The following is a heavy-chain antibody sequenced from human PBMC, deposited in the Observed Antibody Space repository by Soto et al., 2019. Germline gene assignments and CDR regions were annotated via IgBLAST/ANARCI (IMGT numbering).Heavy chain of an antibody. CDR3: ARDVRRLARRSGKYYIAFDI. CDR1: GGSISGYY. D-gene: IGHD1-26*01. J-gene: IGHJ3*02. V-gene: IGHV4-59*01. Sequence: XLSLTCTVSGGSISGYYWSWIRQPPGKGLEWIGYVHSGGSTNYNPSLKSRVTISVDTSKNQFSLKVSSVTAADTAVYYCARDVRRLARRSGKYYIAFDIWGQGTVVTVSS. CDR2: VHSGGST.